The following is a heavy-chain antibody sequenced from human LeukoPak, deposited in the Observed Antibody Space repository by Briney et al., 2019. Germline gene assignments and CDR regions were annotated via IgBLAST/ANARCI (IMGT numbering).Heavy chain of an antibody. CDR3: AKDRYHHTAMHYLDY. CDR2: ISGSGGST. V-gene: IGHV3-23*01. CDR1: GFTFSSYA. D-gene: IGHD5-18*01. J-gene: IGHJ4*02. Sequence: GGSLRLSCAASGFTFSSYAMSWVRQAPGKGLEWVSAISGSGGSTYYADSVKGRFTISRDNSKNTLYLQMNSLRAEDTAVYYCAKDRYHHTAMHYLDYWGQGTLITVSS.